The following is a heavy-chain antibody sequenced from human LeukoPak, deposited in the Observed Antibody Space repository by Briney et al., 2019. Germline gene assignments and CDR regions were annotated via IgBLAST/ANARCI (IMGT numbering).Heavy chain of an antibody. CDR3: ARLYCRGGSCYSGDAFDI. Sequence: GGSLRLSCAASGFTFSSYWMHWVRQAPGKGLVGVSRINSDGSSTSYADSVKGRFTISRDNAKNTLYLQMNSLRAEDMAVYYCARLYCRGGSCYSGDAFDIWGQGTMVTVSS. CDR2: INSDGSST. J-gene: IGHJ3*02. CDR1: GFTFSSYW. D-gene: IGHD2-15*01. V-gene: IGHV3-74*01.